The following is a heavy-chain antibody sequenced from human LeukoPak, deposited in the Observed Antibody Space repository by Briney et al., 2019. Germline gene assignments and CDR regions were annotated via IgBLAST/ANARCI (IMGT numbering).Heavy chain of an antibody. D-gene: IGHD3-10*01. Sequence: SETLSLTCTVSGGSISSGGYYWSWIRQHPGKGLEWIGYIYYSGSTYYNSSLKSRVTISVDTSKNQFSLKLSSVTAADTAVYYCARVSILWFGELSGIDYWGQGTLVTVSS. V-gene: IGHV4-31*03. CDR3: ARVSILWFGELSGIDY. CDR1: GGSISSGGYY. J-gene: IGHJ4*02. CDR2: IYYSGST.